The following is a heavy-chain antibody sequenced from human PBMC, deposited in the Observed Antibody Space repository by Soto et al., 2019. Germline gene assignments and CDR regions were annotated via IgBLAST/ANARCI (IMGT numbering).Heavy chain of an antibody. CDR2: ISGSGGTT. D-gene: IGHD5-12*01. J-gene: IGHJ6*02. V-gene: IGHV3-23*01. CDR3: AKPPDIVATTFYSYGLDV. CDR1: GFTFSSYA. Sequence: EVQLLESGGGLVQPGGSLRLSCVVSGFTFSSYAMTWVRQPPGKGLEWVSSISGSGGTTYYADSVKGRFTISRDNSKNTLYLQMNSLRAEDTAIYYCAKPPDIVATTFYSYGLDVRGQGTAVTVSS.